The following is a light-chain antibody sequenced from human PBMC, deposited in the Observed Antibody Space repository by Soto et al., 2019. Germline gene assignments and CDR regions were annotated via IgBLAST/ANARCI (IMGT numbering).Light chain of an antibody. CDR1: SSNIGAGYD. Sequence: QSVLTQPPSVSGAPGQRVTISCTGSSSNIGAGYDVHWYQQLPGTATKLLIYGNNNRPSGVPDRFSGSKSGPSASLAITGLQAEDEADYYFQSYDNSLSGGVVFGGGTQLTVL. CDR3: QSYDNSLSGGVV. CDR2: GNN. V-gene: IGLV1-40*01. J-gene: IGLJ2*01.